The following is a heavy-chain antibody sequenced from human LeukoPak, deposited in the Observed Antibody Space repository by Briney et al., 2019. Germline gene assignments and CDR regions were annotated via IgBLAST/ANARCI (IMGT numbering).Heavy chain of an antibody. D-gene: IGHD3-22*01. J-gene: IGHJ4*02. CDR3: AKIVRYYYDSSGYRGYFDY. V-gene: IGHV3-23*01. Sequence: GGSLRLSCAASGFTLSSYAMSWVRQAPGKGLEWVSAISGSGGSTYYADSVKGRFTISRDNSKNTLYLQMNSLRAEDTAVYYCAKIVRYYYDSSGYRGYFDYWGQGTLVTVSS. CDR2: ISGSGGST. CDR1: GFTLSSYA.